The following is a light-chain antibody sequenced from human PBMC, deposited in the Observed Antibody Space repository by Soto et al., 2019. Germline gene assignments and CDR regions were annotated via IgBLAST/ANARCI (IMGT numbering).Light chain of an antibody. CDR2: GPS. Sequence: EIVLTQSPATLSLSPGERATLSCRASQGVSNYLAWYQQKPGQAPRLLIYGPSNRATGIPARFSGSGSGTDCSLTISSLEPEDCAVYYCQQRSNWPSISFGQGTRLEIK. CDR3: QQRSNWPSIS. V-gene: IGKV3-11*01. J-gene: IGKJ5*01. CDR1: QGVSNY.